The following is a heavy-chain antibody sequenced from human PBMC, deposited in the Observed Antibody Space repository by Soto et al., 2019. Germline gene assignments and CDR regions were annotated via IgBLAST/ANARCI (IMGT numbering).Heavy chain of an antibody. CDR3: TTLRIPVVVPSYGMDV. Sequence: GGSLRLSCAASGFTFSNAWMNWVRQAPGKGLEWVGRIKSKTDGGTTDYAAPVKGRFTISRDDSKNTLYLQMNSLKTEDTAVYYCTTLRIPVVVPSYGMDVWGQGTTVTVSS. J-gene: IGHJ6*02. CDR1: GFTFSNAW. V-gene: IGHV3-15*07. CDR2: IKSKTDGGTT. D-gene: IGHD2-2*01.